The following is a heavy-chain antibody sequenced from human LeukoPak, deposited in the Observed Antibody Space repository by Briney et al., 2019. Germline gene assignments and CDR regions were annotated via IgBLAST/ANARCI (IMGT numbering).Heavy chain of an antibody. V-gene: IGHV3-21*01. CDR2: ISSSSSYI. CDR1: GFTFSSYS. Sequence: GGSLRLSCAASGFTFSSYSMNWVRQAQGKGLEWVSSISSSSSYIYYADSVKGRFTISRDNAKNSLYLQMNSLRAEDTAVYYCARVVGYSSSPGYFDYWGQGTLVTVSS. J-gene: IGHJ4*02. CDR3: ARVVGYSSSPGYFDY. D-gene: IGHD6-13*01.